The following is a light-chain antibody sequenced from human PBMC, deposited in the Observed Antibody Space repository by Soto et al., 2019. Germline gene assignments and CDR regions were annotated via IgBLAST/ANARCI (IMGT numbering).Light chain of an antibody. CDR1: SSNIGSNT. CDR2: SNN. V-gene: IGLV1-44*01. Sequence: QSVLTQPPSASGTPGQRVTISCSGSSSNIGSNTVNWYQQLPGTAPKLLLYSNNQRPSGVPDRFSGSKSGTSASLAISGLQSEDEADYYCAAGDDSLNGLYVSGTGTKVTVL. J-gene: IGLJ1*01. CDR3: AAGDDSLNGLYV.